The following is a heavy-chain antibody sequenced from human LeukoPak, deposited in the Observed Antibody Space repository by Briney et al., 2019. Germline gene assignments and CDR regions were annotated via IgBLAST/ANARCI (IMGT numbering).Heavy chain of an antibody. Sequence: GASVTVSCKASGGTFSSYAISWVRQAPGQGLEWMGGIIPIFGTANYAQKFQGRVTITADESTSTAYMELSSLRSEDTAVYYCARISSSWYFGWFDPWGQGTLVTVSS. CDR2: IIPIFGTA. D-gene: IGHD6-13*01. CDR1: GGTFSSYA. V-gene: IGHV1-69*13. CDR3: ARISSSWYFGWFDP. J-gene: IGHJ5*02.